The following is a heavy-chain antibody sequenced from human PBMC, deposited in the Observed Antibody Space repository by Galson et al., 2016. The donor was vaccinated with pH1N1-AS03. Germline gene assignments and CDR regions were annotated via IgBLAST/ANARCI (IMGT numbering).Heavy chain of an antibody. V-gene: IGHV3-9*01. J-gene: IGHJ3*02. CDR2: ISWNSGTF. CDR3: AKSYHVDVFDI. CDR1: GFNFDNYA. Sequence: SLRLSCAASGFNFDNYAMHWVRQARGKGLEWVSGISWNSGTFDYADSVKGRFTISRDNAKNSLYLQMNSLTADVSALYYCAKSYHVDVFDIWGQGTMVTVSS.